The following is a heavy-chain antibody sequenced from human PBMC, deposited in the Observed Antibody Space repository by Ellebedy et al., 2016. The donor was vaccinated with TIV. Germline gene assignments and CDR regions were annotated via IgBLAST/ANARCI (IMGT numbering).Heavy chain of an antibody. Sequence: MPSETLSLTCSASGGSMSSGEYFWSWVRQPPGKGLEWLGYFDYSGSTYYSPSLNSRVVISVDTSKNQFSLNLRSVTAADTAVYYCARDIGYYAHDQWGPGTMVTVSS. CDR2: FDYSGST. CDR3: ARDIGYYAHDQ. J-gene: IGHJ4*02. CDR1: GGSMSSGEYF. V-gene: IGHV4-30-4*01. D-gene: IGHD1-26*01.